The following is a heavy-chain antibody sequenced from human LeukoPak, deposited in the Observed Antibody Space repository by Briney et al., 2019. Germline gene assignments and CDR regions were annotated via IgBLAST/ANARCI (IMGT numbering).Heavy chain of an antibody. Sequence: VASVKVSCKASGYTFTSYGISRVRQAPGQGLEWMGWISAYNGNTNYAQKLQGRVTMTTDTSTSTAYMELRSLRSDDTAVYYCASLRYGDYSFDYWGQGTLVTVSS. CDR3: ASLRYGDYSFDY. J-gene: IGHJ4*02. CDR1: GYTFTSYG. V-gene: IGHV1-18*01. CDR2: ISAYNGNT. D-gene: IGHD4-17*01.